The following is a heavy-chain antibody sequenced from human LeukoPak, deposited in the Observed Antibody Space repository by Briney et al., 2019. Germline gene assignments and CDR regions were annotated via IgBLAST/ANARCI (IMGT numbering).Heavy chain of an antibody. CDR3: ARDPLYSGSTYYYYGMDV. CDR1: GYTFTGYY. D-gene: IGHD1-26*01. CDR2: INPNSGGT. V-gene: IGHV1-2*06. J-gene: IGHJ6*02. Sequence: ASVKVSCKASGYTFTGYYMHWVRQAPGQGLEWMGRINPNSGGTNYAQKFQGRVTMTRDTSISTAYMELSRLRSDDTAVYYCARDPLYSGSTYYYYGMDVWGQGTTVTVSS.